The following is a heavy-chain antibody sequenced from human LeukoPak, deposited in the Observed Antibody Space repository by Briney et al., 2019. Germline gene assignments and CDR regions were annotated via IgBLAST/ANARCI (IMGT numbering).Heavy chain of an antibody. J-gene: IGHJ4*02. V-gene: IGHV1-3*01. CDR2: INAGNGNT. Sequence: ASVKVSCKASGYTFTSYAMHWVRQAPGQRLEWMGWINAGNGNTKYSQKFQGRVTITRDTSISTAYMELSRLRSDDTAVYYCARGTPEYYFDYWGQRTLVTVSS. CDR3: ARGTPEYYFDY. CDR1: GYTFTSYA. D-gene: IGHD1-14*01.